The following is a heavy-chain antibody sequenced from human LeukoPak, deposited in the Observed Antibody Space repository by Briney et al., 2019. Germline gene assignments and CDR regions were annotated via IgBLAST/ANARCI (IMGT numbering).Heavy chain of an antibody. Sequence: SETLSLTCTVSGGSISSSDYYWAWIRQPPGKGLEFIGCIYYSGTTYDNPSLKSRVSISVDTSKNQFSLKLSSVTAADTSVYYCAGVRNGGYPNWFDPWGQGTLVTVSS. D-gene: IGHD2-15*01. J-gene: IGHJ5*02. CDR1: GGSISSSDYY. CDR3: AGVRNGGYPNWFDP. CDR2: IYYSGTT. V-gene: IGHV4-39*07.